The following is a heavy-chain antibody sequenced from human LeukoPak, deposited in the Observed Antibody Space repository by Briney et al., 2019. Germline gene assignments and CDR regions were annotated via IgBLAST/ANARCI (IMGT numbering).Heavy chain of an antibody. CDR2: INSDGSST. D-gene: IGHD2-2*01. CDR1: GCTFSSYW. J-gene: IGHJ3*02. Sequence: GGSLRLSCAASGCTFSSYWMHWVRQAPGKGLVWVSRINSDGSSTSYADSVKGRFTISRDNAKNTLYLQMNSLRAEDTAVYYCARIEYQLLGAFDIWGQGTMVTVSS. V-gene: IGHV3-74*01. CDR3: ARIEYQLLGAFDI.